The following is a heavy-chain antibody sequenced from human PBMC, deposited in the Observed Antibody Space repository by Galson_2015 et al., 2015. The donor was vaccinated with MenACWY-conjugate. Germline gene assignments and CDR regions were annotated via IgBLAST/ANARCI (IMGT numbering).Heavy chain of an antibody. V-gene: IGHV2-70*11. Sequence: PALVKPTQTLTLTCTFSGFSLSTYEMCIYWVRQPPGKALEWLARIDWRDNKYYTTSLKTRPTISKDTSTNKGVLTMTNVDPVDTATYYCARMHIVLDATDAFDIWGPGTMVTVSS. CDR1: GFSLSTYEMC. D-gene: IGHD3-22*01. CDR2: IDWRDNK. CDR3: ARMHIVLDATDAFDI. J-gene: IGHJ3*02.